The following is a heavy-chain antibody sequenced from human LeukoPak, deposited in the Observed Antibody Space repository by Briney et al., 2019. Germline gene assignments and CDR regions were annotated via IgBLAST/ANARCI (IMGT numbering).Heavy chain of an antibody. CDR3: ASLPLYYDILTGYGQNWFDP. D-gene: IGHD3-9*01. V-gene: IGHV4-34*01. J-gene: IGHJ5*02. Sequence: SETLSLTCTVSGGSISSYYWSWIRQPPGKGLEWIGEINHSGSTNYNPSLKSRVTISVDTSKNQFSLKLSSVTAADTAVYYCASLPLYYDILTGYGQNWFDPWGQGTLVTVSS. CDR2: INHSGST. CDR1: GGSISSYY.